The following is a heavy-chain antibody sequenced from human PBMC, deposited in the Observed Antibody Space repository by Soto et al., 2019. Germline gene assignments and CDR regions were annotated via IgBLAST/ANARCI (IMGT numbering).Heavy chain of an antibody. CDR2: ISGSGGST. V-gene: IGHV3-23*01. D-gene: IGHD3-3*01. CDR3: AKVSSFGVVNRFDP. CDR1: GFTSSRYP. Sequence: PGGSLRLSCAASGFTSSRYPMSWVRQAPGKGLEWVSAISGSGGSTSYADSVKGRFTISRDNSKNTLYLQMNSLRAEDTAVYYCAKVSSFGVVNRFDPWGQGTLVTVSS. J-gene: IGHJ5*02.